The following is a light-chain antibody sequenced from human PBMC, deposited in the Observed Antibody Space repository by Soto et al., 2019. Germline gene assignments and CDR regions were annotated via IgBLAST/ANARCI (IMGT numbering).Light chain of an antibody. CDR1: QGISSY. CDR2: APS. J-gene: IGKJ5*01. V-gene: IGKV1-8*01. CDR3: QQYYNWPPIT. Sequence: AIRMTQSPSSFSASTGDRVTITCRASQGISSYLAWYQQKPGKASKLLLYAPSTLQIGVPSRCSGIGSRTDLTLTISCLQSEDFATYYCQQYYNWPPITFGQGTRLAIK.